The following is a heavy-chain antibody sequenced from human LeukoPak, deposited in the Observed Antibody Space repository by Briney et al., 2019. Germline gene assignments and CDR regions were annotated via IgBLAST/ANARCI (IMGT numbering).Heavy chain of an antibody. J-gene: IGHJ6*02. CDR1: GGSISSYY. Sequence: PSETLSLTCTVSGGSISSYYWSWIRQPPGKGLEWIGYIYYSGSTNYNPSLKSRVTISVDTFKNQFSLKLSSVTAADTAVYYCARLYCSGGSCYGDYGMDVWGQGTTVTVSS. D-gene: IGHD2-15*01. CDR3: ARLYCSGGSCYGDYGMDV. V-gene: IGHV4-59*01. CDR2: IYYSGST.